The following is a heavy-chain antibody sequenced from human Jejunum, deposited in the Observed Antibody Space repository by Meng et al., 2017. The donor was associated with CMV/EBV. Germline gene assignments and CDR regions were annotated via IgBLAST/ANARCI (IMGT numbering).Heavy chain of an antibody. Sequence: VHLRGSGPGLVRPSETLSLPCTVSGDSTSNYFWSWIRQPAGKKLEWIGRISPSGNINYIPSLKGRVTMSLDTSNNQIFLNLTSVTAADTALYYWARGESRGYYYFDYWGQGILVTSPQ. CDR1: GDSTSNYF. CDR2: ISPSGNI. CDR3: ARGESRGYYYFDY. J-gene: IGHJ4*02. V-gene: IGHV4-4*07. D-gene: IGHD3-22*01.